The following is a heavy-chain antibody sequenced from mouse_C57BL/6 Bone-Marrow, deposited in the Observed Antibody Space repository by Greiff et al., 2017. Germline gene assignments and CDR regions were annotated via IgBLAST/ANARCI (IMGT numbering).Heavy chain of an antibody. J-gene: IGHJ4*01. D-gene: IGHD6-5*01. V-gene: IGHV5-6*01. CDR1: GFTFSSYG. CDR3: ARPPYDYNAMDY. CDR2: ISSGGSYT. Sequence: EVQGVESGGDLVKPGGSLKLSCAASGFTFSSYGMSWVRQTPDKRLEWVATISSGGSYTYYPDSVKGRFTISRDNAKNTLYLQMSSLKSEDTAMYYCARPPYDYNAMDYWGQGTSVTVSS.